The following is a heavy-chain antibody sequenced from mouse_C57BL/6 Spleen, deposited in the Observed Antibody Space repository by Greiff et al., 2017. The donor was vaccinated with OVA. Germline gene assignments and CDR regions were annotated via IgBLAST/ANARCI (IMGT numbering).Heavy chain of an antibody. CDR3: ARRGSSSWFAY. CDR1: GYAFSSYW. V-gene: IGHV1-80*01. Sequence: LQESGAELVKPGASVKISCKASGYAFSSYWMNWVKQRPGKGLEWIGQIYPGDGDTNYNGKFKGKATLTADKSSSTAYMQLSSLTSEDSAVYFCARRGSSSWFAYWGQGTLVTVSA. J-gene: IGHJ3*01. CDR2: IYPGDGDT.